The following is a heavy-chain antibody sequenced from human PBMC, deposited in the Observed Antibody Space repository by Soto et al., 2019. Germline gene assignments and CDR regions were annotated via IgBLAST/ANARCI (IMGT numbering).Heavy chain of an antibody. J-gene: IGHJ4*02. CDR2: ISYDGSNK. CDR3: AREAVEYYFDY. D-gene: IGHD6-19*01. V-gene: IGHV3-30-3*01. Sequence: QVQLVESGGGVVQPGRSLRLSCAASGFTFSSYAMHWVRQAPGKGLEWVAVISYDGSNKYYADSVKGRVTISRDNSKNTLYLQMNSLRAEDTAVYYCAREAVEYYFDYWGQGTLVTVSS. CDR1: GFTFSSYA.